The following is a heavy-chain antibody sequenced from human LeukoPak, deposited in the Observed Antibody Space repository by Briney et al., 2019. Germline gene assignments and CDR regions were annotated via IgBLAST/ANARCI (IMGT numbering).Heavy chain of an antibody. CDR3: ARDHRYAFDN. J-gene: IGHJ4*02. CDR1: GFTFSDYS. Sequence: PGGSLRLSCGASGFTFSDYSMNWVRQAPGKGLEWISYVGISSGNPKYAASVKGRFTISGDSAKNSVFLQMNNLRVEDTAVYYCARDHRYAFDNWGQGTLVTVSS. D-gene: IGHD5-12*01. CDR2: VGISSGNP. V-gene: IGHV3-48*04.